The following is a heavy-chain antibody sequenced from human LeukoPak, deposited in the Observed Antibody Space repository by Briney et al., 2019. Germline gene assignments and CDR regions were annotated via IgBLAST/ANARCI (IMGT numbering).Heavy chain of an antibody. CDR3: ARGDLRFLEWLAGAFDI. V-gene: IGHV3-21*01. CDR2: ISSSSSYI. D-gene: IGHD3-3*01. J-gene: IGHJ3*02. CDR1: GFTFSSYS. Sequence: GGSLRLSCAASGFTFSSYSMNWVRQAPGKGLEWVPSISSSSSYIYYADSVKGRFTISRDNAKNSLYLQMNSLRAEDTAVYYCARGDLRFLEWLAGAFDIWGQGTMVTVSS.